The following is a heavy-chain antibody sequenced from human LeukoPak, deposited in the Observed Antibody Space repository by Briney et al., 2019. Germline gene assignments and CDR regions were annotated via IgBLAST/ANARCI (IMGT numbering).Heavy chain of an antibody. D-gene: IGHD6-13*01. Sequence: GGSVRLSCAASGFTFSSYAMSWVRQAPGKGLEWVSAISCSGGSTYYADSVKGRFTISRDNAKNSLYLQMNSLRAEDTAVYYCARDGRIAAAGPTRFDPWGQGTLVTVSS. CDR3: ARDGRIAAAGPTRFDP. CDR1: GFTFSSYA. CDR2: ISCSGGST. V-gene: IGHV3-23*01. J-gene: IGHJ5*02.